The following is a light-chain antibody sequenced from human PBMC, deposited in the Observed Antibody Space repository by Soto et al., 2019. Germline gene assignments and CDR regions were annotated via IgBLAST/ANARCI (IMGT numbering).Light chain of an antibody. Sequence: SQMTQSPSTLSASVGDRVTITCRASQNINTWLAWYQHKPGKAPKVLIHKAASLQSGVPSRFSGTGSGPVFTLIINSLQPDDFATYYCQRYDSYPLTFGGGTKVEI. J-gene: IGKJ4*01. CDR1: QNINTW. V-gene: IGKV1-5*03. CDR2: KAA. CDR3: QRYDSYPLT.